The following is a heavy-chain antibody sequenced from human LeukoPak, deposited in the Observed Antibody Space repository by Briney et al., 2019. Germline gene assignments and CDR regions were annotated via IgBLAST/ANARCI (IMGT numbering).Heavy chain of an antibody. V-gene: IGHV3-74*01. CDR1: GFTFSSYS. J-gene: IGHJ4*02. CDR2: ICSDGSTT. Sequence: GGSLRLSSVASGFTFSSYSMHWVRQPPGNGLVWTSRICSDGSTTTYADSVKGRFTISRDNAKNTLYLQMNSLRAEDTAVYYCARERSGSSGYYSAIDSWGQGTLVTVSS. CDR3: ARERSGSSGYYSAIDS. D-gene: IGHD3-22*01.